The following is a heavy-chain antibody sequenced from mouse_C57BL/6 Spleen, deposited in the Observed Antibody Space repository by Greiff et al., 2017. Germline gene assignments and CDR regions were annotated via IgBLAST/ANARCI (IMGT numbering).Heavy chain of an antibody. D-gene: IGHD1-1*01. J-gene: IGHJ1*03. V-gene: IGHV1-80*01. CDR3: ARKDFYYGSSGYFDV. Sequence: VQLQQSGAELVKPGASVKISCKASGFAFSSYWMNWVKQRPGKGLEWIGQIYPGDGDTNYYGKFKGKATMTADKSSSTAYLQLSSLTSEDAAVYFCARKDFYYGSSGYFDVWGTGTTVTVSS. CDR2: IYPGDGDT. CDR1: GFAFSSYW.